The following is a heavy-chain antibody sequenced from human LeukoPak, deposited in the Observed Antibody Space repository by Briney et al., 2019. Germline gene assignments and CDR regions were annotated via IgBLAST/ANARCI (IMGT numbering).Heavy chain of an antibody. Sequence: ASVKVSCKASGGTFSSYAISWVRQAPGQGLEWMGRIIPILGIANYAQKFQGRVTITADKSTSTAYMELSSLRSEDTAVYYCARDSYTIFGVVIENNWSDPWGQGTLVTVSS. CDR2: IIPILGIA. D-gene: IGHD3-3*01. CDR1: GGTFSSYA. J-gene: IGHJ5*02. CDR3: ARDSYTIFGVVIENNWSDP. V-gene: IGHV1-69*04.